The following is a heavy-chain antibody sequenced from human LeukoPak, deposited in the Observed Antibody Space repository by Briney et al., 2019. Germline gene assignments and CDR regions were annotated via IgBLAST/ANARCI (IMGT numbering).Heavy chain of an antibody. CDR2: ISSTSAHV. Sequence: GGSLRLSCAASGFSFSTYSMTWVRQAPGKGPEWVSSISSTSAHVYYADSVRGRFTISRDNAKNSLYMQMNSLTAEDTAVYYCARGAGRHGDYRDYWGQGTLVTVSS. V-gene: IGHV3-21*01. D-gene: IGHD4-17*01. CDR3: ARGAGRHGDYRDY. J-gene: IGHJ4*02. CDR1: GFSFSTYS.